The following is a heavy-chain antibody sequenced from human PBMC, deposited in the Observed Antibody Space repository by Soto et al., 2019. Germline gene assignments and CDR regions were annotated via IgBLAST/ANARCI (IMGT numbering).Heavy chain of an antibody. V-gene: IGHV3-15*07. CDR1: GFTFSNAW. Sequence: PGGSLRLSCAASGFTFSNAWMNWVRQAPGKGLEWVGRIKSKTDGGTTDYAAPVKGRFTISRDDSKNTLYLQMNSLKTEDTAVYYCTTDYPRIAVAGTYGVDYYYYGMDVWGQGTTVTVSS. CDR2: IKSKTDGGTT. D-gene: IGHD6-19*01. CDR3: TTDYPRIAVAGTYGVDYYYYGMDV. J-gene: IGHJ6*02.